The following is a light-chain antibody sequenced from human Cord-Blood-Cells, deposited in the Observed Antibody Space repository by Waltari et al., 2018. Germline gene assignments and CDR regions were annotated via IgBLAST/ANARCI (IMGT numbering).Light chain of an antibody. Sequence: QPALTQPASVSGSPGQSITISCTGTRSDVGSYNPFSWYQQHTGKAPKLMIYEGSKRPSGVSNRFSGSKSGNTASLTISGLQAEDEADYYCCSYAGSVVFGGGTKLTVL. V-gene: IGLV2-23*01. CDR2: EGS. CDR3: CSYAGSVV. CDR1: RSDVGSYNP. J-gene: IGLJ2*01.